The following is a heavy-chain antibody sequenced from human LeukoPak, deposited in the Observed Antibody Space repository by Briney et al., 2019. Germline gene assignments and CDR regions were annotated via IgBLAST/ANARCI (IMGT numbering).Heavy chain of an antibody. Sequence: GESLKISCKGSGYSFASYWIGWVRQVPGKGLEWMGIIYPGDSDTRYSPSFQGQVTISADKSISTAYLQWSSLKASDTAMYYCARISRDGYQPFDYWGQGTLVTVSS. D-gene: IGHD5-24*01. CDR1: GYSFASYW. CDR2: IYPGDSDT. V-gene: IGHV5-51*01. CDR3: ARISRDGYQPFDY. J-gene: IGHJ4*02.